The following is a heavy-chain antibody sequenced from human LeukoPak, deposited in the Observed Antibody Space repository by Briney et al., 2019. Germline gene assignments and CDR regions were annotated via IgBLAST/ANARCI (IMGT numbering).Heavy chain of an antibody. CDR3: AREDPRGSGFDY. CDR2: IGTTGDT. J-gene: IGHJ4*02. Sequence: RGSPRLSCAASGFTFSSYDMHWVCQATGKGLEWVSTIGTTGDTSYPGSVKGRFTISRENAKNSLYLQMNSLGDGDTAVYYCAREDPRGSGFDYWGQGTLVTVSS. V-gene: IGHV3-13*04. D-gene: IGHD2-15*01. CDR1: GFTFSSYD.